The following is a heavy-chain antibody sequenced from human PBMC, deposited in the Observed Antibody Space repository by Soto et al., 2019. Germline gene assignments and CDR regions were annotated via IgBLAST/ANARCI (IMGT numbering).Heavy chain of an antibody. CDR1: GGSITRGGYY. J-gene: IGHJ4*02. Sequence: QVQLQESGPRLVKPSQTLSLTCTVSGGSITRGGYYWTWIRQHPGKGLEWIGYIYYSGSTYYNPSLKSRLTMPVDTSKNQFSLKLSSVTVADTAVYYCARVDSGGYAYFDYWGQGTLVTVSS. D-gene: IGHD5-12*01. CDR2: IYYSGST. V-gene: IGHV4-31*03. CDR3: ARVDSGGYAYFDY.